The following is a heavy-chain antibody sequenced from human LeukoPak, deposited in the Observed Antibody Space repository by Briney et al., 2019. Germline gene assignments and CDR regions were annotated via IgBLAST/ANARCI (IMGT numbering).Heavy chain of an antibody. CDR1: GFTFSSYA. V-gene: IGHV3-23*01. CDR2: ISGSGGST. CDR3: AKDRGSWYDSFDY. D-gene: IGHD6-13*01. Sequence: GGSLRLSCAASGFTFSSYAMSWVRQASGKGLEWVLAISGSGGSTYYADSVKGRFTISRDNSKNTLYLQMNSLRAEDTAVYYCAKDRGSWYDSFDYWGQGTLVTVSS. J-gene: IGHJ4*02.